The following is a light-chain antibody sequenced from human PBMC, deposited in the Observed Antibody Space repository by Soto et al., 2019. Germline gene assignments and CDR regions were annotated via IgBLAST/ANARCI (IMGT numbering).Light chain of an antibody. V-gene: IGKV4-1*01. CDR2: WAS. J-gene: IGKJ3*01. Sequence: DIVMTQSPDSLAVSLGERATIDCKSSQTVLYSSNNKNYLAWYQQKPGQSPKLLIYWASTRESGVPDRFSGSGSATDFTLTISSLQAEDVAVYYCQQYYDSPFTFGPGPKVGIK. CDR3: QQYYDSPFT. CDR1: QTVLYSSNNKNY.